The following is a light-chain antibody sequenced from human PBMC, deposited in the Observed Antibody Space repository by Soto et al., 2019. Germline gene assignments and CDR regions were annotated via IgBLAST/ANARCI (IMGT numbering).Light chain of an antibody. CDR2: DVS. J-gene: IGLJ2*01. Sequence: QSVLTQPASVSGSPGQSITISCTGTSSDVGGYNYVSWYQQLPGKAPKVMIYDVSNRPSGVSDRFSGSKSGNTASLTISGLQAEDEADYYCSSYTGSSTHVVFGGGTKLTGL. CDR3: SSYTGSSTHVV. V-gene: IGLV2-14*01. CDR1: SSDVGGYNY.